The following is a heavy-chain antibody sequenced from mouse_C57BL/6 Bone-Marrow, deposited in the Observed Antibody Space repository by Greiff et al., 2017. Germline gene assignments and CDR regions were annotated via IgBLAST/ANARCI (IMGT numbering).Heavy chain of an antibody. J-gene: IGHJ4*01. D-gene: IGHD1-1*01. CDR3: ASPNYYGSSYYAMDY. Sequence: EVKLQESGGGLVQPGGSLKLSCAASGFTFSDYYMYWVRQTPEKRLEWVAYISNGGGSTYYPDTVKGRFTISRDNAKNTLYLQMSRLKSEDTAMYYCASPNYYGSSYYAMDYWGQGTSVTVSS. CDR1: GFTFSDYY. V-gene: IGHV5-12*01. CDR2: ISNGGGST.